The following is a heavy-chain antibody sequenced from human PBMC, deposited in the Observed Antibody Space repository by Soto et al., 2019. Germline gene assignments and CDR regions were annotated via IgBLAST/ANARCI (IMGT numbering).Heavy chain of an antibody. J-gene: IGHJ6*02. CDR1: GGSFSGYY. CDR2: INHSGST. CDR3: ARGGSYYYYYYGMDV. V-gene: IGHV4-34*01. Sequence: PSETLSLTCAVYGGSFSGYYWSWIRQPPGKGLVWIGEINHSGSTNYNPSLKSRVTRSVDTSKNQFSLKLSSVTAADTAVYYCARGGSYYYYYYGMDVWGQGTTVTVSS. D-gene: IGHD1-26*01.